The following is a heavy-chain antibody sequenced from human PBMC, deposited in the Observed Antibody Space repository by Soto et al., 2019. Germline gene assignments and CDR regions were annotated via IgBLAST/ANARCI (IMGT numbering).Heavy chain of an antibody. CDR3: ARQGTNDYYYYGMDV. D-gene: IGHD2-8*01. V-gene: IGHV1-69*05. Sequence: QVQLVQSGAEVKKPGSSVKVSCKASGGTFSSYAINWVRQAPGQGLEWMGGIIRIFGTPDYAQRFQGRDTSASAESTGTAYMELSSLRSEDAAVYYCARQGTNDYYYYGMDVWGQGATVTVSS. J-gene: IGHJ6*02. CDR2: IIRIFGTP. CDR1: GGTFSSYA.